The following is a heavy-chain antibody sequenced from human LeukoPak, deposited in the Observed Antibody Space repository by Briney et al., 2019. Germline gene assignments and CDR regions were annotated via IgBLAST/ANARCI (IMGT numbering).Heavy chain of an antibody. J-gene: IGHJ3*02. CDR3: ARTYGGNAGDAFDI. D-gene: IGHD4-23*01. V-gene: IGHV1-8*01. Sequence: ASVKVSCKASGYTFTSYDINWVRQATGQGLEWMGWMNPNSGNTGYAQKFQGRVTMTRNTSISTAYMELSSLRPEDTAVYYCARTYGGNAGDAFDIWGQGTMVTASS. CDR1: GYTFTSYD. CDR2: MNPNSGNT.